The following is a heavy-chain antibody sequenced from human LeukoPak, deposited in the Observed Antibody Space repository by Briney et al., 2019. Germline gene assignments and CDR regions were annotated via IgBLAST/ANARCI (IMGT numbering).Heavy chain of an antibody. CDR1: GFTFSTYA. J-gene: IGHJ4*02. CDR2: ISGSGGTT. D-gene: IGHD2-2*01. CDR3: ARVKGCSSTTCYFAIY. Sequence: PGGSLRLSCAASGFTFSTYAMNWVRQAPGKGLEWVSGISGSGGTTCYADSVKGRFTISRDNAKNSLYLQMNSLRAEDTAVYYCARVKGCSSTTCYFAIYWGQGTLVTVSS. V-gene: IGHV3-23*01.